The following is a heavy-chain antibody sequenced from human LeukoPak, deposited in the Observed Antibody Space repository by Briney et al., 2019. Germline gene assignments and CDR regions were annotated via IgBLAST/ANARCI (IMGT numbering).Heavy chain of an antibody. Sequence: GGSLRLSCAASGFIFSNYWMSWVRQAPGKGLEWVANINQDGSEKYYVDSVKGRFTISRDNAKNSLYLQMNSLRAEDTAVYYCARDLGVVVAATPYFDYWGQGTLVTVSS. V-gene: IGHV3-7*01. CDR2: INQDGSEK. CDR3: ARDLGVVVAATPYFDY. J-gene: IGHJ4*02. D-gene: IGHD2-15*01. CDR1: GFIFSNYW.